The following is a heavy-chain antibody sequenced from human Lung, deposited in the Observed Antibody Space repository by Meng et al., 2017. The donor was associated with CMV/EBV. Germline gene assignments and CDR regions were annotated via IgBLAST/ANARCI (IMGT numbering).Heavy chain of an antibody. CDR2: IYPGDFDT. CDR1: GYSFTKNW. CDR3: ARLGGDGYLDAFDF. J-gene: IGHJ3*01. D-gene: IGHD5-24*01. Sequence: SLXISCXXTGYSFTKNWIGWVRQMPGKGLEWMGVIYPGDFDTRYSPSFRGQVTISADRSITTAYPQWSSLKASDTAMYYCARLGGDGYLDAFDFWGQGTMVTVAS. V-gene: IGHV5-51*01.